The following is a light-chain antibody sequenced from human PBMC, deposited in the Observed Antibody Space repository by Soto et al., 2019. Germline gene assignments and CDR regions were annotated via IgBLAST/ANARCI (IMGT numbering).Light chain of an antibody. CDR3: AAWDDSLNGYV. Sequence: VLPQPPSASGTPGQRVTISCSGSSSNIGSNTVNWYQQLPGTAPKLLIYSNNQRPSGVPDRFSGSKSGTSASLAISGLQSEDEADYYCAAWDDSLNGYVFGTGTKGTVL. CDR2: SNN. J-gene: IGLJ1*01. V-gene: IGLV1-44*01. CDR1: SSNIGSNT.